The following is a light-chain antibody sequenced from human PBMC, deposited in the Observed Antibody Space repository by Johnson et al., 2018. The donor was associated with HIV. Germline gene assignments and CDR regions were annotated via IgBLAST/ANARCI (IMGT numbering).Light chain of an antibody. CDR3: GTGDSSLSAYV. CDR2: DNN. Sequence: QSVLTQPPSVSAAPGQKVTISCSGSSSNIGNNYVSWYQQLPGTAPKLLIYDNNKRPSGIPDRFSGSKSGTSATLGITGLQTGDEADYYCGTGDSSLSAYVFGTWTKVTVL. V-gene: IGLV1-51*01. CDR1: SSNIGNNY. J-gene: IGLJ1*01.